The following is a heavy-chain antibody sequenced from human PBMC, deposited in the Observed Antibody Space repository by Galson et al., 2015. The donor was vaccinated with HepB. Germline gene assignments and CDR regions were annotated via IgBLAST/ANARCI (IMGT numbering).Heavy chain of an antibody. J-gene: IGHJ4*02. V-gene: IGHV4-59*08. Sequence: ETLSLTCTVSGGSISSYYWSWIRQPPGKGLEWIGYIYCSGSTNYNPSLKSRVTISVDTSKNQFSLKLSSVTAADTAVYYCASLGVEGSGDLVWGQGTLVTVSS. CDR2: IYCSGST. CDR1: GGSISSYY. D-gene: IGHD3-10*01. CDR3: ASLGVEGSGDLV.